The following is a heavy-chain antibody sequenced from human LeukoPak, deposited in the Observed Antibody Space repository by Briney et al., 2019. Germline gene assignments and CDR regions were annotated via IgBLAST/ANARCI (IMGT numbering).Heavy chain of an antibody. V-gene: IGHV3-23*01. CDR3: AKLPGTYMYYFDY. J-gene: IGHJ4*02. D-gene: IGHD1-1*01. CDR2: SGSGGST. CDR1: GFTFSSYA. Sequence: GGSLRLSCAASGFTFSSYAMSWVRQAPGKGLEWVSASGSGGSTYYADSVKGRFTISRDNSKNTLYLQMNSLRAEDTAVYYCAKLPGTYMYYFDYWGQGTLVTVPS.